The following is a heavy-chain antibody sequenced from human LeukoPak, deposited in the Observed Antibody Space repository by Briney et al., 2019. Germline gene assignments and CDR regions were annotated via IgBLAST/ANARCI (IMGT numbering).Heavy chain of an antibody. CDR1: GDTFTGYY. CDR2: INPNPNSGGT. V-gene: IGHV1-2*02. Sequence: ASVKVSCKAAGDTFTGYYMHWVRQAPGQGLEWMGWINPNPNSGGTNYAQNFQGRVTMTRDMSISTAYMELSSLRSDDTAVYYCARGLYYYGSGSPNDYWGQGTLVTVSS. D-gene: IGHD3-10*01. J-gene: IGHJ4*02. CDR3: ARGLYYYGSGSPNDY.